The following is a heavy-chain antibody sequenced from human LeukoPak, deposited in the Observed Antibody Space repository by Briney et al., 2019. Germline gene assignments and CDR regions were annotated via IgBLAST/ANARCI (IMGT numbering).Heavy chain of an antibody. CDR2: ISYDGSNK. V-gene: IGHV3-30-3*01. Sequence: PGGSLRLSCAASGFTFSSYAMHWVRQAPGKGLEWVAVISYDGSNKYYADSVKGRFTISRDNSKNTLYLQMNSLRAEDTAVCYCARESQTYYYDSSGSDYWGQGTLVTVSS. CDR3: ARESQTYYYDSSGSDY. CDR1: GFTFSSYA. D-gene: IGHD3-22*01. J-gene: IGHJ4*02.